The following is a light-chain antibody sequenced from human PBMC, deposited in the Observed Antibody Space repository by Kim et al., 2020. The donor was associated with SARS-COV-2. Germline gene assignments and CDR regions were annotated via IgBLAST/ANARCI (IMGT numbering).Light chain of an antibody. V-gene: IGKV1-8*01. CDR1: QGISSY. CDR2: AAS. J-gene: IGKJ1*01. Sequence: ASTGDRVPITCRASQGISSYLAWYQQKPGKAPKLLIYAASTLQSGVPSRFSGSGSGTDFTLTISCLQSEDFATYYCQQYYSYLWTFGQGTKVDIK. CDR3: QQYYSYLWT.